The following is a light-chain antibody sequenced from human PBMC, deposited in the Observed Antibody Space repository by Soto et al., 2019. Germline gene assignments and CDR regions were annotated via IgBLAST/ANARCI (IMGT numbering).Light chain of an antibody. J-gene: IGKJ4*01. V-gene: IGKV3-11*01. CDR1: QSVSSY. CDR3: QQSYSTLT. Sequence: EIVLTQSPATLSLSPGERATLSCRASQSVSSYLAWYQQKPGQAPRLLIYGASSRATGIPDRFSGSGSGTDFTLTISSLQPEDFATYYCQQSYSTLTFGGGTKVDI. CDR2: GAS.